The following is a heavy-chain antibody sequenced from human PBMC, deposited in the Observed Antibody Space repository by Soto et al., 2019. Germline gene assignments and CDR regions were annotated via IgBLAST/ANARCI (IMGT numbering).Heavy chain of an antibody. D-gene: IGHD3-22*01. Sequence: SETLSLTCAVSGGSISSGGYSWSWIRQPPGKGLEWIGYIYHSGSTYYNPSLKSRITISVDWSKNQFSLKVSSVTAADTAVYYCARDSSGYLDFDYWGQGTLVTVSS. CDR2: IYHSGST. V-gene: IGHV4-30-2*01. J-gene: IGHJ4*02. CDR3: ARDSSGYLDFDY. CDR1: GGSISSGGYS.